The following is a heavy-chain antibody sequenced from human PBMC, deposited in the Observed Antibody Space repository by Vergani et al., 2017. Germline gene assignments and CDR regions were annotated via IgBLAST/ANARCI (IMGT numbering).Heavy chain of an antibody. Sequence: EVQLVESGGGLIQPGRSLRLSCAASGFTFDDFAMHWVRQGPGKGLEWVAGISWDTGAIDYADSVKGRFTISRDNATKSLYLQMNRLRAEDTAVYYCARGLLWFEYYFDYWGQGTLVTVSS. CDR3: ARGLLWFEYYFDY. D-gene: IGHD3-10*01. CDR2: ISWDTGAI. J-gene: IGHJ4*02. CDR1: GFTFDDFA. V-gene: IGHV3-9*01.